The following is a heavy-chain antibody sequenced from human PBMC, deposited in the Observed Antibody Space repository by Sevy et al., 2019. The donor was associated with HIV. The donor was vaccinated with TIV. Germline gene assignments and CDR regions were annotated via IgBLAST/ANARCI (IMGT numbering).Heavy chain of an antibody. CDR2: INHSGST. V-gene: IGHV4-34*01. CDR3: ARFYARRDYYMDV. Sequence: SETLSLTCAVYGGSFSGYYWSWIRQPPGKGLEWIGEINHSGSTNYNPSLKSRVTISVDPSKNQFSLNLSSVTAADTAVYYCARFYARRDYYMDVWGKGTTVTVSS. D-gene: IGHD2-8*01. J-gene: IGHJ6*03. CDR1: GGSFSGYY.